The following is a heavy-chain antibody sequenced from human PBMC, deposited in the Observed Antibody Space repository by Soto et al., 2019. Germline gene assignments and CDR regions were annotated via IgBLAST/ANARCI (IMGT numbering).Heavy chain of an antibody. Sequence: GASVKVSCKASGYTFTSYYMHWVRQAPGQGLEWMGIINPSGVSTSYAQKFQGRVTMTRDTPTSTVSMELSSLRSEDTAVYYCERFSEPEPYYGMDVCGQGTTVTVSS. CDR1: GYTFTSYY. CDR2: INPSGVST. J-gene: IGHJ6*02. V-gene: IGHV1-46*01. CDR3: ERFSEPEPYYGMDV.